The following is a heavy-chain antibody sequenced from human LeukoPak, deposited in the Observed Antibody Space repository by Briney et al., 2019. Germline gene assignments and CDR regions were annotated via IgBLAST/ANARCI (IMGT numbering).Heavy chain of an antibody. V-gene: IGHV4-59*08. CDR2: IYYSGST. J-gene: IGHJ5*02. Sequence: SETLSLTCTVSGGSINSYYWSWIRQPPGKGLECIGYIYYSGSTNYNPSLKSRVTISVDTSKNQLSLKLSSVTAADTAVYYCARRIGNWFDPWGQGTLVTVSS. CDR1: GGSINSYY. CDR3: ARRIGNWFDP. D-gene: IGHD2-21*01.